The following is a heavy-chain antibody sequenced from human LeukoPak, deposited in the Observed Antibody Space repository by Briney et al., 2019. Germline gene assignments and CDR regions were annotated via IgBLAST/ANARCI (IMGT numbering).Heavy chain of an antibody. J-gene: IGHJ4*02. CDR1: GGTFSSNA. D-gene: IGHD4-17*01. CDR3: TRDRFDYGEHTHSDY. Sequence: SVKVSCKVSGGTFSSNAISWVRQAPGQGLEWMGRIIPVFGVANYAEKFEGRVTITADKSTSTAYMELSSLRSEDTAMYYCTRDRFDYGEHTHSDYWGQGTLVTVSS. V-gene: IGHV1-69*04. CDR2: IIPVFGVA.